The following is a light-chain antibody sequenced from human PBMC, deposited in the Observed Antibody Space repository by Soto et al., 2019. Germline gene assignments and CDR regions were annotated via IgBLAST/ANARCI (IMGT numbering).Light chain of an antibody. J-gene: IGLJ1*01. CDR1: SSDIGAYIY. V-gene: IGLV2-8*01. CDR2: EVS. Sequence: QSVLTQPPSASGSPGQSVTISCTGTSSDIGAYIYVSWYQQHPGKAPKLMISEVSRRPSGVPERFSGSKSGNTASLTVSGLQADDDAHYYCSLYAGSNNFVFGTGTKVTGL. CDR3: SLYAGSNNFV.